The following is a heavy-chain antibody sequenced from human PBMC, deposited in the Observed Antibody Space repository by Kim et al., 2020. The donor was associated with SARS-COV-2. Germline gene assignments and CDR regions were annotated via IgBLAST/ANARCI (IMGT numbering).Heavy chain of an antibody. D-gene: IGHD4-17*01. V-gene: IGHV4-59*01. J-gene: IGHJ3*02. Sequence: YNPSLKSRVTISVDTSKNQFSLKLSSVTAADTAVYYCARATTVTRDAFDIWGQGTMVTVSS. CDR3: ARATTVTRDAFDI.